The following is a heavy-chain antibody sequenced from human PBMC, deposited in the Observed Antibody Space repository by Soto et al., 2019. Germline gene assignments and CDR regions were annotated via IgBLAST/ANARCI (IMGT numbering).Heavy chain of an antibody. Sequence: QVQLQESGPGLVKPSQTLSLTCPVSGGSISSGDYSWSWSRHPPGKGLEWFGYIYYRGTTYDNPSLKRRVTISVDTSKNQFSLKVNSVTAADTAGYYCARALIQRWPHYYYGREVWGQGTTVTVSS. CDR3: ARALIQRWPHYYYGREV. J-gene: IGHJ6*01. V-gene: IGHV4-30-4*01. CDR1: GGSISSGDYS. D-gene: IGHD5-18*01. CDR2: IYYRGTT.